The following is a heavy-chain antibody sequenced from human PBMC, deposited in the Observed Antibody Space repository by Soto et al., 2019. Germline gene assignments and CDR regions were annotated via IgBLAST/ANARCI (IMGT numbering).Heavy chain of an antibody. CDR1: GFTFGDYA. V-gene: IGHV3-49*04. CDR3: TRGRFSYDSSGYYYGGYYFDY. D-gene: IGHD3-22*01. CDR2: IRSKAYGGTT. Sequence: GGSLRLSCTASGFTFGDYAMSWVRQAPGKGLEWVGFIRSKAYGGTTEYAASVKGRFTIPRNDSKSIAYLQRNSLKTEDTAVYYCTRGRFSYDSSGYYYGGYYFDYWGQGTLVTVSS. J-gene: IGHJ4*02.